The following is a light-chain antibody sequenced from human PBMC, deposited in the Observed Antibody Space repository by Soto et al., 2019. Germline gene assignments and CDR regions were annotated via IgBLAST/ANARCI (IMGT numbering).Light chain of an antibody. CDR2: XAS. CDR3: QQRYDSWT. CDR1: QRFXNF. Sequence: DIVLTQSPATLSLSPGESATLSCRARQRFXNFLACYEKKSGRAPRLLNYXASSRATGIPARFSGSGCGTDFTLTISSLEPADAEVYYCQQRYDSWTFGQGTKVDIK. V-gene: IGKV3-11*01. J-gene: IGKJ1*01.